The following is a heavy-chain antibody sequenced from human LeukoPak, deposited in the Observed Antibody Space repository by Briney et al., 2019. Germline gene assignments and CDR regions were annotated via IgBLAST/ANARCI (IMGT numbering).Heavy chain of an antibody. V-gene: IGHV3-33*06. Sequence: PGRSLRLSCAASGFTYSSYGMHWVRQAPGKGLEWVAVIWYGGSNKYYADSVKGRFTISRDNSKNTLYLQMNSLRAEDTAVYYCAKPVRGVGVVAFDYWGQGTLVTVSS. CDR2: IWYGGSNK. J-gene: IGHJ4*02. CDR3: AKPVRGVGVVAFDY. D-gene: IGHD3-10*01. CDR1: GFTYSSYG.